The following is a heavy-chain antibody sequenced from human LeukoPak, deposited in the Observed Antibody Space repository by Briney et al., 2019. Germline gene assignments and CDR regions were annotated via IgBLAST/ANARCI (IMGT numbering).Heavy chain of an antibody. Sequence: GGSLRLSCAASGFIFSSYHMNWVRQAPGKGLEWVAYISSSSSTIHYADSVKGRFTISRDNAKNSLYLQMNSLRAEDTAVYYCARDPTVTNFHDAFDIWGQGTMVTVSS. V-gene: IGHV3-48*04. CDR2: ISSSSSTI. CDR1: GFIFSSYH. J-gene: IGHJ3*02. D-gene: IGHD4-17*01. CDR3: ARDPTVTNFHDAFDI.